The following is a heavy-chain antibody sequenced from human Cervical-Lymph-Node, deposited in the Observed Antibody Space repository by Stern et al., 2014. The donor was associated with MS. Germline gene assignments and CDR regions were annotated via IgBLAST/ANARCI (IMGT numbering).Heavy chain of an antibody. CDR1: GYTFTSYW. V-gene: IGHV5-51*01. Sequence: EMQLVESGPEVQRPGESLKISCPASGYTFTSYWIGGVRQMPGQRLEWIAIIFPGGSDIRYSPSFQGQVTISADKSSSTAYLQWNNLKASDTAIYYCARQRYFDYWGQGTLVTVSS. J-gene: IGHJ4*02. CDR2: IFPGGSDI. CDR3: ARQRYFDY.